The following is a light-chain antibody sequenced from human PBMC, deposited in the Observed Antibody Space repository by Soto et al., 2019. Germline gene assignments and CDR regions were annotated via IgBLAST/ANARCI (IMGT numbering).Light chain of an antibody. CDR1: QSINSN. CDR3: QQSYNTPPWT. CDR2: AAY. J-gene: IGKJ1*01. V-gene: IGKV1-39*01. Sequence: DIQMTQSPSSLSASVGDRVTITCRASQSINSNLNWYQQKPGKAPKLLIYAAYTLQSGVPSRFSGSGSGTDFTLPISSLQHEDFATYYCQQSYNTPPWTFGQGTKVGI.